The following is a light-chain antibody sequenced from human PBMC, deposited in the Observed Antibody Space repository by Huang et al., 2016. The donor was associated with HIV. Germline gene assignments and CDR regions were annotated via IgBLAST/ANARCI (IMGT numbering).Light chain of an antibody. J-gene: IGKJ4*01. Sequence: DIQMTQSPSSLSASVGDRVTITCRASRGISNSLAWYQQQPAKAPKLLLYAASRLQGGVPSRFSGSGSRTDYTLPISSLQPEDSATYYCQQYYNTTLSFGGGTKVEIK. V-gene: IGKV1-NL1*01. CDR2: AAS. CDR1: RGISNS. CDR3: QQYYNTTLS.